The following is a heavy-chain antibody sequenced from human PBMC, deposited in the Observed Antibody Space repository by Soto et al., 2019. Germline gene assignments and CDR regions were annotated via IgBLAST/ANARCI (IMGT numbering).Heavy chain of an antibody. CDR3: AREGRIAAAGTGAQAYRYNWFDP. Sequence: QVPLVQSGAEVKKPGASVKVSCKASGYTFTSYGISWVRQAPGQGLEWMGWISAYNGNTNYAQKLQGRVTMTTDTSTSTAYMELRSLRSDDAAVYYCAREGRIAAAGTGAQAYRYNWFDPWGQGTLVTVSS. CDR1: GYTFTSYG. CDR2: ISAYNGNT. D-gene: IGHD6-13*01. J-gene: IGHJ5*02. V-gene: IGHV1-18*04.